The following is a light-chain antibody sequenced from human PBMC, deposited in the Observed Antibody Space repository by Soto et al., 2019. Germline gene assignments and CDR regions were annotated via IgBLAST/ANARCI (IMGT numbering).Light chain of an antibody. J-gene: IGKJ1*01. CDR1: QSISSW. Sequence: DIQMTQSPSTLSASVGDRVTITCRASQSISSWLAWYQQKPGKAPKLLIYDASSLESGVPARFSGCASGTEFTRTISSLQPDDFATYYCQQYNSYSGTFGQGTKVEIK. V-gene: IGKV1-5*01. CDR3: QQYNSYSGT. CDR2: DAS.